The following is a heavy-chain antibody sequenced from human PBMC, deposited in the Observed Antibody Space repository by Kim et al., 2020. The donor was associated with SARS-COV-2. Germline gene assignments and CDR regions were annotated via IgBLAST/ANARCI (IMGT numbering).Heavy chain of an antibody. J-gene: IGHJ6*02. CDR1: GFTFDDYA. Sequence: GGSLRLSCAASGFTFDDYAMHWVRQAPGKGLEWVSGISWNSGSIGYADSVKGRFTISRDNAKNSLYLQMNSLRAEDTALYYCAKDISGYSGYEALYYYYGMDVWGQGTTVTVSS. CDR3: AKDISGYSGYEALYYYYGMDV. D-gene: IGHD5-12*01. CDR2: ISWNSGSI. V-gene: IGHV3-9*01.